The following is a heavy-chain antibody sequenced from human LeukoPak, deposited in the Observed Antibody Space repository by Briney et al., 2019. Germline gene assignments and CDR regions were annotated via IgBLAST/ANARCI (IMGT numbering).Heavy chain of an antibody. CDR2: ISYDETNK. J-gene: IGHJ6*03. CDR1: GFTFSSYA. Sequence: PGGSLRLSCTASGFTFSSYAMHWVRQAPGKGLEWVAVISYDETNKYYADSVKGRFTISRDNSKNMLNLQMNTLRAEDTAVYYCARDGLIAATRDYDCYMDAWGKGATVTVSS. D-gene: IGHD2-15*01. V-gene: IGHV3-30*04. CDR3: ARDGLIAATRDYDCYMDA.